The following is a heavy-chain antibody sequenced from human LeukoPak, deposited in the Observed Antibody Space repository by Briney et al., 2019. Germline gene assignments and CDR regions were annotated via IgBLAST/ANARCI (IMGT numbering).Heavy chain of an antibody. V-gene: IGHV3-48*01. D-gene: IGHD2-15*01. CDR2: ISSSSNTI. Sequence: GGSLRLSCAASGFTFSSYSMNWVRQAPGKGLEWVSYISSSSNTIYYADSVKGRFTISRDNAKDSLYLQMNSLRAEDTAVYYCARGDCSGGSCYLSLTTIDYWGQGTLVTVSS. CDR1: GFTFSSYS. CDR3: ARGDCSGGSCYLSLTTIDY. J-gene: IGHJ4*02.